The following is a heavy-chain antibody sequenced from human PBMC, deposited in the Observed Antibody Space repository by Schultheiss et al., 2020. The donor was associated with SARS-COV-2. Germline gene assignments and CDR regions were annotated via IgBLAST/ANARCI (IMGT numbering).Heavy chain of an antibody. Sequence: GESLKISCEASGFTLSGYWMHWVRQAPGKGLVWVSVIYSGGSTYYADSVKGRFTISRDVSENTLYLHMNSLKAGDTAVYYCAKDLHWYGMDVWGQGTTVTVSS. J-gene: IGHJ6*02. CDR1: GFTLSGYW. V-gene: IGHV3-53*01. CDR3: AKDLHWYGMDV. D-gene: IGHD1-1*01. CDR2: IYSGGST.